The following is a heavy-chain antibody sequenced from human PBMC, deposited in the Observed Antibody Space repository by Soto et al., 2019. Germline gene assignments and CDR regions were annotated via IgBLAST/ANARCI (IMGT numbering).Heavy chain of an antibody. D-gene: IGHD3-16*01. CDR1: GFTFSSYA. V-gene: IGHV3-23*01. J-gene: IGHJ4*02. Sequence: EVQLLESAGGLVQPGGSLSLSCAASGFTFSSYAISWVRQAPGKGLEWVSAISGSGGSTYYADSVKGRFTISRDNSKNPLYVQMTSLRAEDTAVYYCEKDRGGFPTPFDSWGQGTLVTGFS. CDR3: EKDRGGFPTPFDS. CDR2: ISGSGGST.